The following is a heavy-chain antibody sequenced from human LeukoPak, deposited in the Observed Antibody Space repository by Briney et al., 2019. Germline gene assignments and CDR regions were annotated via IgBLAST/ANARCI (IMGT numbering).Heavy chain of an antibody. V-gene: IGHV3-23*01. J-gene: IGHJ4*02. CDR3: AKDRIVVVVVATKGSFDY. CDR2: ISGSGGST. CDR1: GFTVSTNY. D-gene: IGHD2-15*01. Sequence: GGSLRLSCAASGFTVSTNYMSWVRQAPGKGLEWVSAISGSGGSTYYADSVKGRFTISRDNSKNTLYLQMNSLRAEDTAVYYCAKDRIVVVVVATKGSFDYWGQGTLVTVSS.